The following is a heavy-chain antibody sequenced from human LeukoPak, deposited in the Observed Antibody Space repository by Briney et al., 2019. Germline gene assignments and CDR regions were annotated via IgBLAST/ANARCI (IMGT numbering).Heavy chain of an antibody. V-gene: IGHV3-33*01. CDR1: GFTFSSYG. D-gene: IGHD1-1*01. Sequence: GGSLRLSCAASGFTFSSYGIHWVRQAPGEGLEWVAVIWCDGSNEYYADSVKGRFTISRDNSKNTLYLQMNSLRAEDTAVYYCARGNGDYYYYGMDVWGQGTTVTVSS. J-gene: IGHJ6*02. CDR3: ARGNGDYYYYGMDV. CDR2: IWCDGSNE.